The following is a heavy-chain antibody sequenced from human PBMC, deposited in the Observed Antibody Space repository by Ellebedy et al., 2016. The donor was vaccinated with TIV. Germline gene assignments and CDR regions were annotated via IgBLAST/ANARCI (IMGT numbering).Heavy chain of an antibody. J-gene: IGHJ4*02. CDR3: GRGRGYASTGRVYYFDY. CDR2: MNPNSGNT. CDR1: GYTFTSYG. V-gene: IGHV1-8*02. Sequence: AASVKVSCKASGYTFTSYGINWVRQATGQGLEWVGWMNPNSGNTGSAQKFQGRVTMTRDSSISTAYMELSSLRSEDTAVYYCGRGRGYASTGRVYYFDYWGQGSLVTVSS. D-gene: IGHD2-15*01.